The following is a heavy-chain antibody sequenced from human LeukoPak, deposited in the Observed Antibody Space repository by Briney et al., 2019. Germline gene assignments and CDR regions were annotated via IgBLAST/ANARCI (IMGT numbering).Heavy chain of an antibody. CDR2: INHSGST. J-gene: IGHJ4*02. CDR3: ARDGYRGPFDY. Sequence: SETLSLTCAVYGGSFSGYYWSWIRQPPGKGLEWIGEINHSGSTNYNPSLKSRVTISVDTSKNQFSLKLSSVTAADTAVYYCARDGYRGPFDYWGQGTLVTVSS. CDR1: GGSFSGYY. D-gene: IGHD5-24*01. V-gene: IGHV4-34*01.